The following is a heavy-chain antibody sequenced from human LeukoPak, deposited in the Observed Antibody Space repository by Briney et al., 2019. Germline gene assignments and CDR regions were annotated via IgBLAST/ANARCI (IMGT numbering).Heavy chain of an antibody. CDR3: ATNRRDGSPY. CDR2: IYPGDSDT. V-gene: IGHV5-51*01. D-gene: IGHD5-24*01. Sequence: GESLKISFKGSGSRFTSYWIGWVRQMPGKGPEWMGIIYPGDSDTRYSPSFQGQVTISADKSISTAYLQWSSLKASDTAMYYCATNRRDGSPYWGQGTLVTVSS. J-gene: IGHJ4*02. CDR1: GSRFTSYW.